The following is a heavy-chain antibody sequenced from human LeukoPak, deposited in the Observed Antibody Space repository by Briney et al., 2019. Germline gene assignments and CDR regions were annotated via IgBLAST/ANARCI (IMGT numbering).Heavy chain of an antibody. CDR1: GFTFSSYA. CDR3: ARVIAAAAPYYYYDMDV. V-gene: IGHV3-30*04. D-gene: IGHD6-13*01. Sequence: GGSLRLSCAASGFTFSSYAMHWVRQAPGKGLEWVAVISYDGSNKYYADSVKGRFTISRDNSKNTLYLQMNSLRAEDTAVYYCARVIAAAAPYYYYDMDVWGKGTTVTVSS. CDR2: ISYDGSNK. J-gene: IGHJ6*04.